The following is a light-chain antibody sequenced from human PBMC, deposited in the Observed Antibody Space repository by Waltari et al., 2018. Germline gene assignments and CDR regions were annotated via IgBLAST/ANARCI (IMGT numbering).Light chain of an antibody. CDR2: DAD. Sequence: DVQMTQSPSSLSASVGDRITITCQATRDIDTYLNWYQHKPGKAPKLLIYDADTLQRGVPSRFSGSGSGTHFSFTINNLQPDDLATYYCQQCSTLPFTFGGGT. CDR1: RDIDTY. V-gene: IGKV1-33*01. CDR3: QQCSTLPFT. J-gene: IGKJ4*01.